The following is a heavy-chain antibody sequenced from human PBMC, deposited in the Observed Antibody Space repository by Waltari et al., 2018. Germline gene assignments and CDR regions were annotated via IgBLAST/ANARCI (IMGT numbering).Heavy chain of an antibody. J-gene: IGHJ2*01. CDR3: ASHSSRFDWYFDL. D-gene: IGHD6-13*01. V-gene: IGHV1-69*04. CDR2: VIPNLGIA. CDR1: GGTLSSYA. Sequence: QVQLVQSGAEVKKPGSSVKVSCKASGGTLSSYAISWVRQAPGQGLEWMGRVIPNLGIATCEQNFQGRVTITADESTSTAYMELSSLRSEDTAVYYCASHSSRFDWYFDLWGRGTLVTVSS.